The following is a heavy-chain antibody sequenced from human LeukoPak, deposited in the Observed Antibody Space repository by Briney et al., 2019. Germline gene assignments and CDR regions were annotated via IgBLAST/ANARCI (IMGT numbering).Heavy chain of an antibody. CDR2: IWYDGSNK. CDR3: ARWGDNRGVDY. Sequence: PGGSLRLSCAASGFTFWSNGMHWVRQAPGKGLEWVAVIWYDGSNKYYADSVKGRFTISRDNSKDTLYLQMDSLRVEDTAVYYCARWGDNRGVDYWGQGTLVTVSS. CDR1: GFTFWSNG. V-gene: IGHV3-33*01. J-gene: IGHJ4*02. D-gene: IGHD1-1*01.